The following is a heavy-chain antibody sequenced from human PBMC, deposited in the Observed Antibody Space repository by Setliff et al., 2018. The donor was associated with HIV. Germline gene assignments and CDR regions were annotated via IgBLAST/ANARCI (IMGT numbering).Heavy chain of an antibody. CDR2: IYYSGTT. CDR1: GGSISNYY. J-gene: IGHJ6*03. D-gene: IGHD3-3*01. Sequence: SETLSLTCTVSGGSISNYYWNWIRQHPGKGLEWIGYIYYSGTTYYNPSLKSRVTVSVDTSKNQFSLKLTSVTAADTAVYYCARGLSIFGVATPGFYSFMDVWGKGTTVTVSS. CDR3: ARGLSIFGVATPGFYSFMDV. V-gene: IGHV4-59*01.